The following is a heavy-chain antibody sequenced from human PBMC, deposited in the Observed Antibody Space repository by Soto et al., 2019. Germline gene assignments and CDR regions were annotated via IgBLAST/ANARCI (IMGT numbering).Heavy chain of an antibody. Sequence: ASVKVSCKASGYTFTSYGISWVRQAPGQGLEWMGIINPSGGSTTYAQKFQGRVTMTRDTSTSTVYMELSSLRSEDTAVYYCARAHTMIVVVPPLYWGQGTLVTVAS. V-gene: IGHV1-46*03. CDR3: ARAHTMIVVVPPLY. CDR1: GYTFTSYG. J-gene: IGHJ4*02. D-gene: IGHD3-22*01. CDR2: INPSGGST.